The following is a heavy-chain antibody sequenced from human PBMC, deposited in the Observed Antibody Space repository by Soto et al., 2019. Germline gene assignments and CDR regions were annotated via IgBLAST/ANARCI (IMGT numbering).Heavy chain of an antibody. V-gene: IGHV4-61*08. CDR2: IYYSGNT. D-gene: IGHD3-10*01. Sequence: TSETLSLTCTVSGGSVSSGDYFWSWLRQSPGKRLEWIAYIYYSGNTNYNPSLKSRATISVDTSKSQVSLTLTSMTAADAALYYCARSPNYYYYGFDVWGQGTAVTVSS. CDR1: GGSVSSGDYF. J-gene: IGHJ6*02. CDR3: ARSPNYYYYGFDV.